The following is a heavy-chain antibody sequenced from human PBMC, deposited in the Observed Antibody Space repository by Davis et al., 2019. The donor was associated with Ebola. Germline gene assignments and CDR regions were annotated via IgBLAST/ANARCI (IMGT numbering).Heavy chain of an antibody. D-gene: IGHD1-26*01. CDR3: AKGGWGGMYSIDF. J-gene: IGHJ4*02. Sequence: GESLKISCAASGFTFSTYTMTWVRQAPGKGLEWVSLISAGGSDTYYADSVKGRFTISRDNSKDTLYLQMNSLSAEDTAVYYCAKGGWGGMYSIDFRGRGILVIVSS. CDR1: GFTFSTYT. CDR2: ISAGGSDT. V-gene: IGHV3-23*01.